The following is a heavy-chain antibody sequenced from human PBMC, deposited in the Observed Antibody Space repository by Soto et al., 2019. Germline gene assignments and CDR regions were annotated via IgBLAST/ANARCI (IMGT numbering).Heavy chain of an antibody. J-gene: IGHJ6*03. CDR2: MNPNSGNT. D-gene: IGHD3-10*01. V-gene: IGHV1-8*01. CDR1: GYTFTSYD. CDR3: ARFGITMVWGATHYFAYSYIDV. Sequence: ASVKVSCKASGYTFTSYDINWVRQATGQGLEWMGWMNPNSGNTGYAQKFQGRVTMTRNTSISTAYMELSSLRSEDTAVYYCARFGITMVWGATHYFAYSYIDVWGNGTTVTVCS.